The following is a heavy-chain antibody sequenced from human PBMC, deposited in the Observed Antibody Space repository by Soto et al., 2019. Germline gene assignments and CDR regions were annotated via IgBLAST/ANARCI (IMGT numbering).Heavy chain of an antibody. CDR2: INHSGST. D-gene: IGHD4-17*01. CDR3: ARGPTQTAVTTLVYYFDY. V-gene: IGHV4-34*01. CDR1: GGSFSGYY. J-gene: IGHJ4*02. Sequence: QVQLQQWGAGLLKPSETLSLTCAVYGGSFSGYYWRWIRQPPGKGLEWIGEINHSGSTNYNPSLKSRVTISVDTSKNQFSLKLSSVTAADTAVYYCARGPTQTAVTTLVYYFDYWGQGTLVTVSS.